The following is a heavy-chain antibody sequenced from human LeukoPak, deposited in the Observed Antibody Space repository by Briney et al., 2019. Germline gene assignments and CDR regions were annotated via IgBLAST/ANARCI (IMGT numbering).Heavy chain of an antibody. CDR1: GGTFSSYA. CDR3: ARDLSLQLDYGDYNEAPDFDY. Sequence: SVKVACKASGGTFSSYAISWVRQAPGQGLEWMGRIIPILGIANYAQKFQGRVTITADKSTSTAYMELSSLRSEDTAVYYCARDLSLQLDYGDYNEAPDFDYWGQGTLVTVSS. CDR2: IIPILGIA. J-gene: IGHJ4*02. V-gene: IGHV1-69*04. D-gene: IGHD4-17*01.